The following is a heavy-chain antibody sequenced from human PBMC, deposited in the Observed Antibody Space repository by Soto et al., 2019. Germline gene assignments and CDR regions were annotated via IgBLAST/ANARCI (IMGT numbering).Heavy chain of an antibody. CDR3: AGARLDTPALDY. CDR2: ISYDGSNK. V-gene: IGHV3-30-3*01. CDR1: GVTFSSYA. Sequence: QVQLVESGGGVVQPGRSLRLSCAASGVTFSSYAMHWVRQAPGKGLEWVAVISYDGSNKYYADSVKGRVTISRDNSKNTRYLQLNSLRAEDTALYYCAGARLDTPALDYWGQGTLFTVFS. D-gene: IGHD3-16*01. J-gene: IGHJ4*02.